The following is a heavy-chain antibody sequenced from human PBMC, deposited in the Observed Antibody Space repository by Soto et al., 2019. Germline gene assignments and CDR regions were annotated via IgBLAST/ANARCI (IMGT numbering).Heavy chain of an antibody. J-gene: IGHJ6*02. D-gene: IGHD3-3*01. V-gene: IGHV3-30*18. CDR1: GFTFSSYG. CDR3: AKDRGYYDFWSGAYYYYGVDV. Sequence: HPGGSLRLSCAASGFTFSSYGMHWVRQSPGKGLEWVAVISYDGSNKYYADSVKGRFTISRDNSKNTLYLQMNSLRAEDTAVYYCAKDRGYYDFWSGAYYYYGVDVWGQGTTVTVSS. CDR2: ISYDGSNK.